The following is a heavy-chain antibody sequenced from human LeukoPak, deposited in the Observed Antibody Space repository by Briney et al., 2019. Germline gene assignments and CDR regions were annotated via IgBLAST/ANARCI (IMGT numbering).Heavy chain of an antibody. V-gene: IGHV1-2*02. Sequence: ASVKVSCKASGYTFIGYYMHWVRQAPGQGLEWMGWINPNSGGTNYAQKFQGRVTMTRDTSISTAYMELSRLRSDDTAVYYCARDPLYYYYGMDVWGQGTTVTVSS. J-gene: IGHJ6*02. CDR2: INPNSGGT. CDR1: GYTFIGYY. CDR3: ARDPLYYYYGMDV.